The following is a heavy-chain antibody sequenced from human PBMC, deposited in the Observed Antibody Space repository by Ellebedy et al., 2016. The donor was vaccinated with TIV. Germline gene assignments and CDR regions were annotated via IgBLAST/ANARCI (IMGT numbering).Heavy chain of an antibody. CDR3: AKYIRMRYFDWLSFDY. V-gene: IGHV3-23*01. CDR1: GFTFSSYA. J-gene: IGHJ4*02. D-gene: IGHD3-9*01. CDR2: ISGSGGST. Sequence: GESLKISXAASGFTFSSYAMSWVRQAPGKGLEWVSAISGSGGSTYYADSVKGRFTISRDNSKNTLYLQMNSLRAEDTAVYYCAKYIRMRYFDWLSFDYWGQGTLVTVSS.